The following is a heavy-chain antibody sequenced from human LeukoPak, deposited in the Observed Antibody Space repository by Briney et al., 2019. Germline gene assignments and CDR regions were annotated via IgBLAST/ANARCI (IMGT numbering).Heavy chain of an antibody. CDR3: ARLDIVVVPAATPYYYYYMDV. Sequence: GASVKVSCKASGYTFTSYGISWVRQAPGQGLEWIGWIGADNGNTNYAQKLQGRVTMTTDTSTSTAYMELRSLRSDDTAVYYCARLDIVVVPAATPYYYYYMDVWGKGTTVTVSS. D-gene: IGHD2-2*03. J-gene: IGHJ6*03. CDR2: IGADNGNT. CDR1: GYTFTSYG. V-gene: IGHV1-18*01.